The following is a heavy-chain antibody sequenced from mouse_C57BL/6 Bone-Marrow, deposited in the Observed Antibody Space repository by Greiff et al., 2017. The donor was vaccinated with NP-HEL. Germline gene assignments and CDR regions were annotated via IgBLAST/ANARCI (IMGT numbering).Heavy chain of an antibody. Sequence: EVQLQQSGTVLARPGASVKMSCKTSGYTFTSYWMHWVKQRPGQGLEWIGAIYPGNSDTSYNQKFKSKATLTVDTSSSTAYMQLSSLTSEDSAVYYCASSLYAMDYWGQGTSVTVSS. V-gene: IGHV1-5*01. CDR2: IYPGNSDT. CDR1: GYTFTSYW. J-gene: IGHJ4*01. CDR3: ASSLYAMDY. D-gene: IGHD6-1*01.